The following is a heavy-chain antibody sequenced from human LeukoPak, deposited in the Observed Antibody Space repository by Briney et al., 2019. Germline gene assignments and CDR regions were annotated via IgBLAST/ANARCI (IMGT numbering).Heavy chain of an antibody. CDR1: GGSISSSSYY. J-gene: IGHJ6*03. CDR3: ARVFAYGDYGIRQDYYYMDV. Sequence: SETLSLTCTVSGGSISSSSYYWGWIRQPPGKGLEWIGSIYYSGSTYYNPSLKSRVTISVDTSKNQFSLKLSSVTAADTAVYYCARVFAYGDYGIRQDYYYMDVWGKGTTVTVSS. CDR2: IYYSGST. D-gene: IGHD4-17*01. V-gene: IGHV4-39*07.